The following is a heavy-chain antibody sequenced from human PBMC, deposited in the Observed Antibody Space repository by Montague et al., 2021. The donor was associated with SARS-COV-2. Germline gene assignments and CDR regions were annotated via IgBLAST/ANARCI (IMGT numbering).Heavy chain of an antibody. CDR1: GGSFSGYY. D-gene: IGHD2-2*01. CDR2: ISHSAST. J-gene: IGHJ6*02. CDR3: AGFAYRLLFIASYYGMDV. Sequence: SETLSLTCAVYGGSFSGYYWSCIRQPPGKGLEGIGGISHSASTNYNPSLQSRVTITIDTSRNQFTLRLSSSTAAATAVYYFAGFAYRLLFIASYYGMDVWGQGTTVTVSS. V-gene: IGHV4-34*01.